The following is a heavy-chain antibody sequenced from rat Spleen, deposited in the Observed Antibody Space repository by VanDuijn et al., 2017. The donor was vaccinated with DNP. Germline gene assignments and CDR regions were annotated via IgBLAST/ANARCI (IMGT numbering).Heavy chain of an antibody. D-gene: IGHD1-12*02. CDR1: GFNFNDYW. V-gene: IGHV4-2*01. CDR3: VTYDGSL. CDR2: INDDSSTI. Sequence: EVKLVESGGGLVQPGRSLKLSCAASGFNFNDYWMGWVRQAPGKGLEWIGEINDDSSTINYTPSLKDRFTISRDNAQNTLFLQMSKLGSEDTATYYCVTYDGSLWGQGVLVTVSS. J-gene: IGHJ2*01.